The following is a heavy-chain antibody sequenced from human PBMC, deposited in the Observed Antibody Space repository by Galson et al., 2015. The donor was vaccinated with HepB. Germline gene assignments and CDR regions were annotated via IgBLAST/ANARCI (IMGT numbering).Heavy chain of an antibody. CDR1: GYSFTSYW. Sequence: QSGAEVKKPGESLRISCKGSGYSFTSYWISWVRQMPGKGLEWMGRIDPSDSYTNYSPSFQGHVTISADKSISTAYLQWSSLKASDTAMYYCARHRGPVAAAGTWIGVVHYYFDYWGQGILVTVSS. D-gene: IGHD6-13*01. CDR3: ARHRGPVAAAGTWIGVVHYYFDY. CDR2: IDPSDSYT. V-gene: IGHV5-10-1*01. J-gene: IGHJ4*02.